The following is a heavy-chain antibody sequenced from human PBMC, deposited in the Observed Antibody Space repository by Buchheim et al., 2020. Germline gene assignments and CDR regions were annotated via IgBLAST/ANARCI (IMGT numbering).Heavy chain of an antibody. CDR2: IYYSGST. CDR3: ARDGIYGVIDY. CDR1: GGSISSSSYY. Sequence: QLQLQESGPGLVKPSETLSLTCTVPGGSISSSSYYWGWIRQPPGKGLEWIGSIYYSGSTYYNPSLKSRVTISVDTSKHQFSLKLSSVTAADTAVYYCARDGIYGVIDYWGQGTL. V-gene: IGHV4-39*07. D-gene: IGHD4-17*01. J-gene: IGHJ4*02.